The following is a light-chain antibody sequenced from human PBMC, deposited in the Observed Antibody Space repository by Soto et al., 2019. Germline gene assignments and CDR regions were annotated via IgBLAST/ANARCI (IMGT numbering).Light chain of an antibody. CDR3: AAWDDSLSGQDYV. Sequence: QSVLTQPPSASGTPGQRVTIFCSGSSSNIGSNYVYWYQQLPGTAPKLLIYRNNQRPSGVPDRFSGSKSGTSASLAISGLRSEDEADYYCAAWDDSLSGQDYVFGTGTKVTVL. CDR1: SSNIGSNY. CDR2: RNN. J-gene: IGLJ1*01. V-gene: IGLV1-47*01.